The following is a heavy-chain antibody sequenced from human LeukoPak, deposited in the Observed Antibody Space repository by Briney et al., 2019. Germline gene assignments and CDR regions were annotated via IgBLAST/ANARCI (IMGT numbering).Heavy chain of an antibody. CDR3: ARGPHCSSTSCYSEYFHH. Sequence: SETLSLTCTVSGASISSGGYYWSWIRQHPGKGLEWIGYISYSESPYYNPSLKSRVTISVDTSRNQFSLKLSSVTAADTAVYYCARGPHCSSTSCYSEYFHHWGQGTLVTVSS. CDR2: ISYSESP. V-gene: IGHV4-31*03. CDR1: GASISSGGYY. D-gene: IGHD2-2*01. J-gene: IGHJ1*01.